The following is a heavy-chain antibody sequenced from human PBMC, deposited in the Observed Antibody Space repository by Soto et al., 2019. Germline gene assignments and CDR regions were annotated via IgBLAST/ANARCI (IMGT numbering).Heavy chain of an antibody. CDR2: ISFDGGNE. V-gene: IGHV3-30*18. Sequence: PGGSLRLSCAGTGFTFSSHAMNWVRQAPGRGLEWVSVISFDGGNEKYTESVKDRFTISRDDSHNVAYLQMSSLRTEDTAMYYCAKDRYSGTYPTDFDYWGQGSLVTVSS. CDR3: AKDRYSGTYPTDFDY. J-gene: IGHJ4*02. CDR1: GFTFSSHA. D-gene: IGHD1-26*01.